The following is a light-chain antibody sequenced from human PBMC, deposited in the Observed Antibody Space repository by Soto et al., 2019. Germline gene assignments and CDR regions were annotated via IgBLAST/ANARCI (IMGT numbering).Light chain of an antibody. CDR3: QQYNSYSPIT. CDR1: QSISSW. Sequence: DIQMTQSPSTLSASVGDRVTITCRASQSISSWLAWYQQKPGKAPKLLIYDASSLESGVPSRFSGSGSGTEFTVTISSLQPDDFATYYCQQYNSYSPITFGQGTLLEIK. V-gene: IGKV1-5*01. J-gene: IGKJ5*01. CDR2: DAS.